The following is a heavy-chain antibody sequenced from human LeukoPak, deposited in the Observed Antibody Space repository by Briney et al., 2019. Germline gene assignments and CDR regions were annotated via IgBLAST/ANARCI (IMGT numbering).Heavy chain of an antibody. D-gene: IGHD2-2*01. J-gene: IGHJ4*02. Sequence: SETLSLTCTVSGGSIDSYYWSWIRQPPGKGLEWIGYIYYTGSTEYHPSLKSRVTISLDTSKDQFSLKLTSVTAADTAVYYCARVYQSAEYYFDYWGQGNLVSVSS. CDR2: IYYTGST. CDR1: GGSIDSYY. V-gene: IGHV4-59*01. CDR3: ARVYQSAEYYFDY.